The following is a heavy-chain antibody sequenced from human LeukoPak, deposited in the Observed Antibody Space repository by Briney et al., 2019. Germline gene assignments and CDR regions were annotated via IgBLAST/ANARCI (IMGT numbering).Heavy chain of an antibody. J-gene: IGHJ4*02. Sequence: ASGKVSCKASGYTSTSYNMHWVRQAPGQGLEWMGIINGNGGSTRYAQKFQGRVTMTVDMSTTTVYMELNSLRSVDTAVYYCARDALYSYSPPGDYWGQGTLVTVSS. CDR2: INGNGGST. CDR1: GYTSTSYN. CDR3: ARDALYSYSPPGDY. V-gene: IGHV1-46*01. D-gene: IGHD1-26*01.